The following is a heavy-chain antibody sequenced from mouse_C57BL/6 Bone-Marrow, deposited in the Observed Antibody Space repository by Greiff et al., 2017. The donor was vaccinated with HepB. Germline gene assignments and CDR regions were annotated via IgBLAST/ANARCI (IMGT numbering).Heavy chain of an antibody. D-gene: IGHD1-1*01. Sequence: VQLQQSVAELVRPGASVKLSCTASGFNIKNTYMHWVKQRPEQGLEWIGMIDPADGDTKYAPKFQGKATMTADTSSNTAYLQLSSLTSEDTAIYYCARDYYCSSYRLDYWGQGTTLTVSS. CDR1: GFNIKNTY. J-gene: IGHJ2*01. V-gene: IGHV14-3*01. CDR3: ARDYYCSSYRLDY. CDR2: IDPADGDT.